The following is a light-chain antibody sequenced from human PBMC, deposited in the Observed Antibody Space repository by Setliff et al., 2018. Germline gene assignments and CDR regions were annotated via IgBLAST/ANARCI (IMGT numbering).Light chain of an antibody. V-gene: IGLV2-14*01. J-gene: IGLJ1*01. CDR1: SSDVGAYNY. CDR3: SSYTSSGTDV. CDR2: AVN. Sequence: QSVLTQPASVSGYPGQSITISCAGTSSDVGAYNYVSWYQQNPGKAPKLLIYAVNNRPSGVSDRFSGSKSGNTASLTISGLQAEDEADYYCSSYTSSGTDVFGSGTKVTVL.